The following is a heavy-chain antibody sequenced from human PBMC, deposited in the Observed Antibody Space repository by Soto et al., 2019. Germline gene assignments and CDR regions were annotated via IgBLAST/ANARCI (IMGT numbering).Heavy chain of an antibody. Sequence: EVQLLESGGGLVQHGGSLRLSCASSGFTFSSYGMTWVHRPPGKGLEWVSAISGSGAATYYADSVQGRFTISRDNSNNTLYLQMNSLRAEDTAVYSCAKVLYGVVTYFDSWGQGALVTVSS. CDR2: ISGSGAAT. V-gene: IGHV3-23*01. D-gene: IGHD3-3*01. J-gene: IGHJ4*02. CDR3: AKVLYGVVTYFDS. CDR1: GFTFSSYG.